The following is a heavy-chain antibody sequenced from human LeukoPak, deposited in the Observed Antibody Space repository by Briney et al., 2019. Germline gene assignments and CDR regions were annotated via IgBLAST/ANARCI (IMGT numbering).Heavy chain of an antibody. D-gene: IGHD2-2*01. CDR2: IYYSGST. Sequence: SETLSLTCTVSGGSISSYYWSWIRQPPGKGLEWIGYIYYSGSTNYNPSLKSRVTISVDTSKNQFSLKLSSVTAADTAEYYCARGFVPAGMARYHYMDVWGKGTTVTVSS. CDR1: GGSISSYY. J-gene: IGHJ6*03. V-gene: IGHV4-59*01. CDR3: ARGFVPAGMARYHYMDV.